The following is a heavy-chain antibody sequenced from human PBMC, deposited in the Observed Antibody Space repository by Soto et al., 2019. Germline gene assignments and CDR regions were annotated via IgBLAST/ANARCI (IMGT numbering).Heavy chain of an antibody. CDR3: AVDGIRGRLWLRDY. Sequence: QVQLVESGGGVVQPGRSLRLSCAASGFTFSSYAMHWVRQAPGKGLEWEAVISYDGSNKYYADSVKGRFTIARDNSKNTLYLEMNSLRAEDPAVYYGAVDGIRGRLWLRDYWVQGTLVTVSS. CDR1: GFTFSSYA. D-gene: IGHD5-12*01. V-gene: IGHV3-30-3*01. CDR2: ISYDGSNK. J-gene: IGHJ4*02.